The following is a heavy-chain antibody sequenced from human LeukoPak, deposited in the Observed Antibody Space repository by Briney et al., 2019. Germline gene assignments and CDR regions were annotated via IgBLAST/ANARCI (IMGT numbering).Heavy chain of an antibody. CDR3: TTDFRIAPGGKSYYYYYGMGA. J-gene: IGHJ6*02. V-gene: IGHV3-15*01. CDR1: GFTFSSYW. CDR2: IKSKSDGGTT. Sequence: RSGGSLRLSCAASGFTFSSYWMSWVRQAPGKGLEWVGRIKSKSDGGTTDYAAPVKGRFTISRDDSKNTLYLQMNSLKTEDTAVYYCTTDFRIAPGGKSYYYYYGMGAWGQGTTVTVSS. D-gene: IGHD6-13*01.